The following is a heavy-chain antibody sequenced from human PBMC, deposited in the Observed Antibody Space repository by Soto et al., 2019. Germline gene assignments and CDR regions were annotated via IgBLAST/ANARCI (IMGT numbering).Heavy chain of an antibody. CDR2: IYWNDDK. CDR3: AHTPGHGGRYYFDY. D-gene: IGHD6-19*01. CDR1: GFSLITSGVV. J-gene: IGHJ4*02. V-gene: IGHV2-5*01. Sequence: SGPTLVNPTQTLTLTCTFSGFSLITSGVVVGWIRQPPGKALEWLALIYWNDDKRYSPSLKSRLTITKDTSKNQVVLTMTNMDPVDTATYYCAHTPGHGGRYYFDYWGQGTLVTVSS.